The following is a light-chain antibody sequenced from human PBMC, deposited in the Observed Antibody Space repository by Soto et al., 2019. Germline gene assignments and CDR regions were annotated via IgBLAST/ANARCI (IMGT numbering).Light chain of an antibody. Sequence: QSLLTQPPSVSGAPGQRVTISCTGSSSNIGAGYDVHWYQQLPGTAPKLLIYGNSNRPSGVPDRFSGSKSGTSASLAITGLQAEDEADYYCQSYDSSLSGYGFGTGTKVPV. J-gene: IGLJ1*01. V-gene: IGLV1-40*01. CDR1: SSNIGAGYD. CDR3: QSYDSSLSGYG. CDR2: GNS.